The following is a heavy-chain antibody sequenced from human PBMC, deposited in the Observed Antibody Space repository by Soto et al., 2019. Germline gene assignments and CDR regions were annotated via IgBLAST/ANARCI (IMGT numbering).Heavy chain of an antibody. V-gene: IGHV1-69*13. CDR2: IIPIFGTA. Sequence: SVKVSCKASGGTFSSYAISWVRQAPGQGLEWMGGIIPIFGTANYAQKFQGRVTITADESTSTAYVELSSLRSEDTAVYYCARVGIIAVAGTTNWFDPWGQGTLVTVSS. CDR3: ARVGIIAVAGTTNWFDP. J-gene: IGHJ5*02. CDR1: GGTFSSYA. D-gene: IGHD6-19*01.